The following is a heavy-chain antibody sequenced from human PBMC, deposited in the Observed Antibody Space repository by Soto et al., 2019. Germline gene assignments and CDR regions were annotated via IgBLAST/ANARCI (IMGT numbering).Heavy chain of an antibody. V-gene: IGHV5-51*01. CDR2: IYPFDSDT. J-gene: IGHJ6*03. CDR1: GYIFINYW. Sequence: PGESLKISCQGSGYIFINYWVAWVRQMPGKGLELMGIIYPFDSDTRYSPSFQGQVTISADKSINTAYLNWSSLEATDTAFYYSGSTNYNPSLKSRVTISVDTSKNQFSLKLSSVTAADTAVYYCARAPYCGGDCYSQGLGHYYYYYMDVWGKGTTVTAP. CDR3: GSTNYNPSLKSRVTISVDTSKNQFSLKLSSVTAADTAVYYCARAPYCGGDCYSQGLGHYYYYYMDV. D-gene: IGHD3-10*01.